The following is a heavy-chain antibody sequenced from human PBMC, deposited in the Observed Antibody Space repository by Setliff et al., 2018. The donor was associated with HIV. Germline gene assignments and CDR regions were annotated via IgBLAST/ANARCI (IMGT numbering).Heavy chain of an antibody. CDR2: ISGYNGHT. V-gene: IGHV1-18*01. Sequence: ASVKVSCKASGYTFTTYGISWVRQAPGHGLEWMGWISGYNGHTNLGQKFQGRVTMTTDTSTNMAYMELRSLKFDDTAVYYCARLGSGWSDSCYYAMDVWGQGTTVTVSS. D-gene: IGHD6-19*01. CDR1: GYTFTTYG. J-gene: IGHJ6*02. CDR3: ARLGSGWSDSCYYAMDV.